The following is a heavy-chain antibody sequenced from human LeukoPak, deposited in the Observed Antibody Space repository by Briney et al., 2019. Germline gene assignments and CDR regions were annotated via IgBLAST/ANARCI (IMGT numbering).Heavy chain of an antibody. D-gene: IGHD3-3*01. CDR2: INHSGST. CDR1: GGSISSYY. J-gene: IGHJ5*02. V-gene: IGHV4-34*01. CDR3: ARGFGLAYYDFWSGYSNRFDP. Sequence: SEALSLTCTVSGGSISSYYWSWIRQPPGKGLEWIGEINHSGSTNYNPSLKSRVTISVDTSKNQFSLKLSSVTAADTAVYYCARGFGLAYYDFWSGYSNRFDPWGQGTLVTVSS.